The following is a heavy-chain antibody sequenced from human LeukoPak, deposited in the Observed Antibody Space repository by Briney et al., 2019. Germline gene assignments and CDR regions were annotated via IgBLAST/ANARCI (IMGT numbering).Heavy chain of an antibody. D-gene: IGHD3-22*01. V-gene: IGHV4-39*07. CDR2: IYYSGST. J-gene: IGHJ5*02. Sequence: PSETLTLTCTVSGGSISSSSYYWGWIRQPPGKGLEWIGSIYYSGSTYYNPSLKSRVTISVDTSKNQFSLKLSSVTAADTAVYYCAREHYYDSSGCPPPNWFDPWGQGTLVTVSS. CDR3: AREHYYDSSGCPPPNWFDP. CDR1: GGSISSSSYY.